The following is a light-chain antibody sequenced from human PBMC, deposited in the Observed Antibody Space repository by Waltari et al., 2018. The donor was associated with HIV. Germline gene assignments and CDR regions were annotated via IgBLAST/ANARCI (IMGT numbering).Light chain of an antibody. J-gene: IGKJ5*01. CDR3: QQLNSYPSIT. CDR2: AAS. CDR1: QGISSY. Sequence: DIQLTQSPSFLSASVGDRVTITCQASQGISSYLAWYQQKPGKAPKLLIYAASTLQSGVPSRFSGSGSGTEFTLTISSLQPEDFATYYCQQLNSYPSITFGQGTRLEIK. V-gene: IGKV1-9*01.